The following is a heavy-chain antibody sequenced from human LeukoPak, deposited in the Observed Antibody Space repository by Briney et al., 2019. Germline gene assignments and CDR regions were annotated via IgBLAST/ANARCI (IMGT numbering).Heavy chain of an antibody. CDR1: GYTFTSYY. J-gene: IGHJ5*02. D-gene: IGHD6-13*01. V-gene: IGHV1-46*01. CDR2: INPSGGST. Sequence: ASVKVSCKASGYTFTSYYMHWVRRAPGQGLEWMGIINPSGGSTSYAQKFQGRVTMTRDMSTSTVYMELSSLRSEDTAVYYCATQQQLAHNWYDPWGQGTLVTVSS. CDR3: ATQQQLAHNWYDP.